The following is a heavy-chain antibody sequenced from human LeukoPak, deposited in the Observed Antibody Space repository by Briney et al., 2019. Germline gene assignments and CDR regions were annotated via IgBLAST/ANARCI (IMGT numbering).Heavy chain of an antibody. CDR3: ARARYCSSTSCSEFDY. V-gene: IGHV1-18*01. CDR2: ISAYNGNT. J-gene: IGHJ4*02. D-gene: IGHD2-2*01. Sequence: GASVKVSCKASGYTFTSYGISWVRQAPGQGLEWMGWISAYNGNTNYAQKLQGRVTMTTDTSTSTAYMELRSLRSDDTAVYYCARARYCSSTSCSEFDYWGQGTLVTVSS. CDR1: GYTFTSYG.